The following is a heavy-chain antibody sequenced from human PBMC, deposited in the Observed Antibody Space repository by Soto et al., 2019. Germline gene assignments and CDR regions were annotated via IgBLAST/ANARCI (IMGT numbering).Heavy chain of an antibody. CDR3: ARVAVEMATIHVFDY. CDR1: GFTFSSYA. D-gene: IGHD5-12*01. V-gene: IGHV3-30-3*01. J-gene: IGHJ4*02. CDR2: ISYDGSNK. Sequence: QVQLVESGGGVVQPGRSLRLSCAASGFTFSSYAMHWVRQAPGKGLEWVAVISYDGSNKYYADSVKGRFNISRDNYKNTLYLQMNSLRAEDTAVYYCARVAVEMATIHVFDYWGQGTLVTVSS.